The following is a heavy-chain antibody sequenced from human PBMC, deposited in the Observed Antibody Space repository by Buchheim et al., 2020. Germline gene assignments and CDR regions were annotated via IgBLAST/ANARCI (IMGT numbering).Heavy chain of an antibody. D-gene: IGHD2/OR15-2a*01. CDR1: GFTFSNYP. Sequence: DVQLLVSGGNLIQPGGSLRLSCAASGFTFSNYPMTWVRQAPGKGLEWVSSVISTGDVTSYADSVKGRFTISRDNSKNILYLQMNSLRANETAIYYCAKRVGLCCKSDSCYFDYWGQGTL. CDR2: VISTGDVT. V-gene: IGHV3-23*01. J-gene: IGHJ4*02. CDR3: AKRVGLCCKSDSCYFDY.